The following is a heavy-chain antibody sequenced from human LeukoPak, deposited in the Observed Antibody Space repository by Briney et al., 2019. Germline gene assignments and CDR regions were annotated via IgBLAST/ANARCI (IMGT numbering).Heavy chain of an antibody. CDR3: ARFAPNTSGTTSRTANFDY. J-gene: IGHJ4*02. Sequence: SQTLSLTCAISGDSFSSNSAAWNWLRQSPSRGLEWLGRTYYRSKWYNDYAVSVKSLITINPDTSKNQFSLQLNSVTPEDTAVYYCARFAPNTSGTTSRTANFDYWGQGTLVTVSS. CDR2: TYYRSKWYN. D-gene: IGHD1-1*01. CDR1: GDSFSSNSAA. V-gene: IGHV6-1*01.